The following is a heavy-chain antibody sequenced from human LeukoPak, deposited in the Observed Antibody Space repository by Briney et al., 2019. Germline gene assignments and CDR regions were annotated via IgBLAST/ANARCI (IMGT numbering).Heavy chain of an antibody. J-gene: IGHJ4*02. CDR1: GFAFSSYA. CDR3: ARDDSYGGNSGKIDY. D-gene: IGHD4-23*01. V-gene: IGHV3-23*01. CDR2: ISDSGAST. Sequence: GGSLRLSCAASGFAFSSYAMSWVRQAPGKGLEWVSTISDSGASTYCADSVKGRFTISRDNSKDTLYLQMNSLRAEDTAVYYCARDDSYGGNSGKIDYWGQGTLVIVSS.